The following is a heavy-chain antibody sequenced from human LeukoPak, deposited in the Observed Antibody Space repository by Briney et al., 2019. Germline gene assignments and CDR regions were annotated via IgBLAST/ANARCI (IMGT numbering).Heavy chain of an antibody. CDR2: ISHSGSP. CDR1: GGSLSGYY. Sequence: SETLSLTCAVYGGSLSGYYWSLIRQPPGKGLEWIGQISHSGSPSYNPSLQSLVTISIDPSRNQFSLKVNSVTATDTAVYYCARLMSSYVWGSYTPPNWFDPWGQGALVTVSS. V-gene: IGHV4-34*01. D-gene: IGHD3-16*01. J-gene: IGHJ5*02. CDR3: ARLMSSYVWGSYTPPNWFDP.